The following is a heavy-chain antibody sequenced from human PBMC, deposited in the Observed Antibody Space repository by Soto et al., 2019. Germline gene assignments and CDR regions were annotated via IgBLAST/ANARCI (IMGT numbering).Heavy chain of an antibody. Sequence: GGSLSLSCAASGFTFSSYAMTWVRQAPGKGLEWVSAISGSGGSTYYADSVKGRFTISRDNSKNTLYLQMNSLGAEDTAVYYCAKAGVLTAYYLYFDYWGRGTLVTVSS. CDR1: GFTFSSYA. V-gene: IGHV3-23*01. J-gene: IGHJ4*02. D-gene: IGHD3-9*01. CDR3: AKAGVLTAYYLYFDY. CDR2: ISGSGGST.